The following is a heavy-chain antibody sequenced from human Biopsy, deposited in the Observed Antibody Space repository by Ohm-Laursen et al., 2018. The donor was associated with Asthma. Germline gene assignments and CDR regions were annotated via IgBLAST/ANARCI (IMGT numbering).Heavy chain of an antibody. CDR1: GASISGGVYY. Sequence: TLSLTCTVSGASISGGVYYWGWIRQPPGKGMEWIGSMYHSGSPYSHPSLKSRATISVDTSKNQLSLKMSSVTAADTAVYYCARHDHRWDTYADFWGQGTLVTVSS. CDR2: MYHSGSP. V-gene: IGHV4-39*01. CDR3: ARHDHRWDTYADF. J-gene: IGHJ4*02. D-gene: IGHD2-2*01.